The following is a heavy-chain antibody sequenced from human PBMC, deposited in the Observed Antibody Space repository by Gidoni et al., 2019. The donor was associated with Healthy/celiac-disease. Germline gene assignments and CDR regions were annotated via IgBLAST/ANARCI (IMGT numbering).Heavy chain of an antibody. J-gene: IGHJ3*02. Sequence: EVQLVESGGGLVQPGGSLRLSCAASGFTFSDHYMDWVRQAPGKGLEWVGRTRNKANSYTTEYAASVKGRFTISRDDSKNSLYLQMNSLKTEDTAVYYCARDSGIVGATGGAFDIWGQGTMVTVSS. D-gene: IGHD1-26*01. CDR2: TRNKANSYTT. CDR3: ARDSGIVGATGGAFDI. CDR1: GFTFSDHY. V-gene: IGHV3-72*01.